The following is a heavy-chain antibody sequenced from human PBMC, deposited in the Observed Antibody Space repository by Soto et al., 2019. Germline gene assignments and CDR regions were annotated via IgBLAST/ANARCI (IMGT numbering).Heavy chain of an antibody. CDR3: ARQGDDSSGYPGNGAFDI. CDR1: GYSFTSYW. CDR2: IDPSDSYT. V-gene: IGHV5-10-1*01. J-gene: IGHJ3*02. D-gene: IGHD3-22*01. Sequence: PGESLKISCKGSGYSFTSYWISWVRQMHGKGLEWMGRIDPSDSYTNYSPSFQGHVTISADKSISTAYLQWSSLKASDTAMYYCARQGDDSSGYPGNGAFDIWGQGTMVTVSS.